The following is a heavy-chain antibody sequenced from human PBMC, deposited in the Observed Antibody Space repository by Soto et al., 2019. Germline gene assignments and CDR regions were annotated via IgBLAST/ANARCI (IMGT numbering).Heavy chain of an antibody. CDR2: INVHNGNT. CDR1: GYKFTSFG. J-gene: IGHJ4*02. V-gene: IGHV1-18*01. CDR3: ARHYDILTGYFSGSDY. Sequence: QVQLVQSGAEVRKPGASVKVSCKASGYKFTSFGINWVRQAPGQGLEWMGWINVHNGNTEYAQNRRGRVTMTTDTSTNTANMELRSLTSDDTAVYYCARHYDILTGYFSGSDYWGQGTLVTVSS. D-gene: IGHD3-9*01.